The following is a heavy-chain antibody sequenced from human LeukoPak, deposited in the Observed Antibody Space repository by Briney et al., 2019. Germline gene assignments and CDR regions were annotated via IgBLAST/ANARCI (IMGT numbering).Heavy chain of an antibody. CDR2: IYTSGST. D-gene: IGHD3-3*01. J-gene: IGHJ5*02. Sequence: SETLSLTCTVSGASISSYYWSWIRQPAGKGLEWLGRIYTSGSTNYNPSLKSRVTMSVDTSKNQFSLKLSSVTAADTAVYYCARDNRILEWLGDWFDPWGQGTLVTVSS. V-gene: IGHV4-4*07. CDR1: GASISSYY. CDR3: ARDNRILEWLGDWFDP.